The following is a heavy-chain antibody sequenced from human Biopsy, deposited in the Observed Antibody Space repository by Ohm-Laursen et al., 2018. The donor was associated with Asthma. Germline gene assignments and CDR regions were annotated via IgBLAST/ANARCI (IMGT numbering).Heavy chain of an antibody. CDR2: INSVFGTT. D-gene: IGHD2-2*01. J-gene: IGHJ4*02. V-gene: IGHV1-69*13. Sequence: SVKVSCKSLGGTFNTYVIRWVRQAPGQGLEWMGGINSVFGTTNYPQKFRDRVTITADDSTSTVYMELSSLRSEDTAVYYCARKAGSCISRTCYSLDFWGQGTLVTVSS. CDR1: GGTFNTYV. CDR3: ARKAGSCISRTCYSLDF.